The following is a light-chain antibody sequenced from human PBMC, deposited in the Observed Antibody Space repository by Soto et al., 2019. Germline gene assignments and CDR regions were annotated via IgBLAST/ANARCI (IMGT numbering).Light chain of an antibody. J-gene: IGKJ1*01. Sequence: EIVLTQSPATLSLSPGERATLSCRASQSVSSDLAWYQQKPGQAPRLLMYGASIRAAGVPDRFSGSGSGTELTLTISRLEPEDFTVYYCHHYETFGQGTKGDIK. CDR3: HHYET. V-gene: IGKV3-20*01. CDR1: QSVSSD. CDR2: GAS.